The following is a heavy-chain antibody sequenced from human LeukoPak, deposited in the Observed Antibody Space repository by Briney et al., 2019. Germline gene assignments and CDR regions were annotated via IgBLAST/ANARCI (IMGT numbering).Heavy chain of an antibody. CDR3: ARDANWSSDN. V-gene: IGHV3-21*03. J-gene: IGHJ4*02. CDR2: MTASSSHI. CDR1: S. D-gene: IGHD1-1*01. Sequence: SXXXXRQXXGKXXXWVSSMTASSSHIWYADVVKGRFTISRDNAKNSLYLQMNSLTADDTGVYYCARDANWSSDNWGQGTLVTVSS.